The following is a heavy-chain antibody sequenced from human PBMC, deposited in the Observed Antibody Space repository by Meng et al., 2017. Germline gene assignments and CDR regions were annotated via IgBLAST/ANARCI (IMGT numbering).Heavy chain of an antibody. J-gene: IGHJ4*02. CDR1: GYSFTSYW. CDR2: IYPGDSDT. V-gene: IGHV5-51*01. D-gene: IGHD3-22*01. Sequence: GGSLRLSCKGSGYSFTSYWIGWVRQMPGKGLEWMGIIYPGDSDTGYSPSFQGQVTISADKSISTAYLQWSSLKASDTAMYYCARLSYYYDSSGTAYWGQGKRVNVSS. CDR3: ARLSYYYDSSGTAY.